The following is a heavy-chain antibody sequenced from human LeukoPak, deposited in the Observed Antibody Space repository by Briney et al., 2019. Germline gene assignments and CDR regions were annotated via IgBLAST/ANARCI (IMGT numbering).Heavy chain of an antibody. D-gene: IGHD3-10*01. CDR1: GYTFTGYY. V-gene: IGHV1-2*04. CDR3: AREDYYGSGSYYKGGNWFDP. Sequence: ASVKVSCKASGYTFTGYYMHWVRQAPGQGLEWMGWINPNSGGTNYAQKFQGWVTMTRDTSIGTAYMELSRLRSDDTAVYYCAREDYYGSGSYYKGGNWFDPWGQGTLVTVSS. CDR2: INPNSGGT. J-gene: IGHJ5*02.